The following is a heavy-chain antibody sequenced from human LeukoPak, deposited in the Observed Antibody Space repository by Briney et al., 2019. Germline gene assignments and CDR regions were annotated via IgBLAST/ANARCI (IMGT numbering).Heavy chain of an antibody. CDR3: ARESAEDSYPRDYYYGMDV. Sequence: GASVKVSCKASGYTFTGYYMHWVRQAPGQGLEWMGIINPSGGSTSYAQKFQGRVTMTRDTSTSTVYMELSSLRSEDTAVYYCARESAEDSYPRDYYYGMDVWGQGTTVTVSS. CDR2: INPSGGST. D-gene: IGHD5-18*01. V-gene: IGHV1-46*01. J-gene: IGHJ6*02. CDR1: GYTFTGYY.